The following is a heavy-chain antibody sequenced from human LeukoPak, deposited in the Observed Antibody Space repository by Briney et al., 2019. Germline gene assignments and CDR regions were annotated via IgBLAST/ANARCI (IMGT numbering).Heavy chain of an antibody. J-gene: IGHJ4*02. V-gene: IGHV3-30*02. CDR1: GLTFSGYG. CDR3: ARVSVPIAVAGTFDY. Sequence: GGSLRLSCVASGLTFSGYGMHWVRQAPGKGLEWVTFIQHDGSNQYYADSVKGRFTISRDNSKNTVYLQMNNLRAEDTAVYYCARVSVPIAVAGTFDYWGQGTLVTVSS. CDR2: IQHDGSNQ. D-gene: IGHD6-19*01.